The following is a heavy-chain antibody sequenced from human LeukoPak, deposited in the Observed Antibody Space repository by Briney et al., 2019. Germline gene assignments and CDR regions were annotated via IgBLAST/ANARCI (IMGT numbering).Heavy chain of an antibody. Sequence: PGGSLRLSCAASGFTFSSYAMSWVRQAPGKGLEWVSAISSGGGETYHADSVKGRFTISRDNPKNTLYLQMNSLRAEDTALYYCARQLGYCSSGSCYFDYWGQGTLVTVSS. D-gene: IGHD2-15*01. J-gene: IGHJ4*02. CDR3: ARQLGYCSSGSCYFDY. V-gene: IGHV3-23*01. CDR2: ISSGGGET. CDR1: GFTFSSYA.